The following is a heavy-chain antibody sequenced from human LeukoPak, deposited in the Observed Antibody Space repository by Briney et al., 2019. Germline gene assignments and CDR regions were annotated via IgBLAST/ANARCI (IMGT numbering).Heavy chain of an antibody. CDR1: GYSFTSYW. D-gene: IGHD5/OR15-5a*01. Sequence: GESLKISCKGSGYSFTSYWICWVRQMPGKGLEWMGIIYPGDSDTRYSPPFQGQVTISADKSISTAYLQWSSLKASDTAMYYCARCLSQNNWFDPWGQRTLVTVSS. CDR2: IYPGDSDT. CDR3: ARCLSQNNWFDP. V-gene: IGHV5-51*01. J-gene: IGHJ5*02.